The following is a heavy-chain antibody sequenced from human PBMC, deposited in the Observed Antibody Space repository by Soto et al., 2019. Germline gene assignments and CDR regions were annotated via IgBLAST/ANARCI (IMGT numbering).Heavy chain of an antibody. V-gene: IGHV3-15*01. CDR2: IKSKTDGGTT. CDR1: GFTFSNAW. Sequence: PGGSLRLSCAASGFTFSNAWMSWVRQAPGKGLEWVGRIKSKTDGGTTDYAAPVKGRFTISRDDSKNTLYLQMNSLKTEDTAVYYCTTVRQPGQYDYVYYYYYMDVWGKGTTVTVSS. J-gene: IGHJ6*03. CDR3: TTVRQPGQYDYVYYYYYMDV. D-gene: IGHD3-16*01.